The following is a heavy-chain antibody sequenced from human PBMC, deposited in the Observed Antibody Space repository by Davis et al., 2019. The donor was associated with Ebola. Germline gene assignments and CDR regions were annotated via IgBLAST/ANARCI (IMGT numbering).Heavy chain of an antibody. CDR2: IYPGSST. CDR1: GFTASRNY. J-gene: IGHJ4*02. Sequence: GESLKISCVVSGFTASRNYMSWVRQAPGKGLEWVSVIYPGSSTYYADSVKGRFTISRDNSKNTLYLQMNSLRAEDTAVYYCVKDLNRDNLVAYWGQGTLVTVSS. CDR3: VKDLNRDNLVAY. V-gene: IGHV3-53*01. D-gene: IGHD1-14*01.